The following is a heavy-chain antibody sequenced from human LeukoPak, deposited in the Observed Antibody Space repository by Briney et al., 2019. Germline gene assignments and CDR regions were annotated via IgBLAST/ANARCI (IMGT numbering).Heavy chain of an antibody. J-gene: IGHJ4*02. Sequence: GGSLRVSCAASGFALSSYWMSWVRQAPGKGLEWVSHIRSNGDDIRYADFVEGRFTISRDDAKNSLFLQMNSLRAEDTAVYYCARDKDWAFDSWGQGTLVTVSS. CDR2: IRSNGDDI. V-gene: IGHV3-21*05. D-gene: IGHD3/OR15-3a*01. CDR3: ARDKDWAFDS. CDR1: GFALSSYW.